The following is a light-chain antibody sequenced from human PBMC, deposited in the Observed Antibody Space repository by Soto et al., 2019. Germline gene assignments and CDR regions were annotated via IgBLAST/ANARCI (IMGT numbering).Light chain of an antibody. Sequence: EIKMAQSPDTLSVSPGKRATLSCRASQSISSKLAWYQQRPGQAPRLLIYGASTRATGVPVRFRGGGSGTEFTLTISGLQSEDFAVYCCQQYDKWPPTFGGGTKVEIK. V-gene: IGKV3-15*01. CDR3: QQYDKWPPT. CDR1: QSISSK. J-gene: IGKJ4*01. CDR2: GAS.